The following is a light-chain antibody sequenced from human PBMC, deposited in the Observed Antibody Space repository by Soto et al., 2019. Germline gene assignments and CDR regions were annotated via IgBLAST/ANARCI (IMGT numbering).Light chain of an antibody. V-gene: IGLV3-1*01. CDR3: QAWDSSTVL. J-gene: IGLJ1*01. Sequence: SSELTQPPSVSVSPGQTASITCSGDKLGNKYASWYQQMPGQSPVLVIYQDSKRPSGIPERFSGSNSGNTATLTISGTQAMDEADYYCQAWDSSTVLFGTGTKVTVL. CDR2: QDS. CDR1: KLGNKY.